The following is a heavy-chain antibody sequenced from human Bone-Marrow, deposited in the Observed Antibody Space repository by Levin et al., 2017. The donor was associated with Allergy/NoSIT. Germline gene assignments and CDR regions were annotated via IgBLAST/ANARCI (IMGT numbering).Heavy chain of an antibody. V-gene: IGHV1-2*02. Sequence: ASVKVSCKASGYTFTGYYIHWVRQAPGQGLEWMGWINPNTGGTNYAQKFQGRVTMTRDTSISTGYMELSRLRSDDTALYYCAREQGCSGGRCYYYYGMDVWGQGTTVTVTS. D-gene: IGHD2-15*01. CDR2: INPNTGGT. J-gene: IGHJ6*02. CDR1: GYTFTGYY. CDR3: AREQGCSGGRCYYYYGMDV.